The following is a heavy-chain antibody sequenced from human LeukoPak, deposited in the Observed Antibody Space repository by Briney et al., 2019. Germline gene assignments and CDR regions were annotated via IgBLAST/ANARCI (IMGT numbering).Heavy chain of an antibody. CDR3: ARDPIYCSGGSCYSVVHGYFDY. J-gene: IGHJ4*02. D-gene: IGHD2-15*01. Sequence: PGGSLRPSCAASGFTFSSYAMHWVCQAPGKGLEYVSAISSNGGSTYYANSLKGRFTISRDNSKNTLYLQMGSLRAEDMAVYYCARDPIYCSGGSCYSVVHGYFDYWGQGTLVTVSS. CDR2: ISSNGGST. V-gene: IGHV3-64*01. CDR1: GFTFSSYA.